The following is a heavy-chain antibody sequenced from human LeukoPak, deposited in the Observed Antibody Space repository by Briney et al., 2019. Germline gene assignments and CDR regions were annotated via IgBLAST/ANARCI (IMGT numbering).Heavy chain of an antibody. J-gene: IGHJ4*02. V-gene: IGHV3-30*01. CDR1: GFTFSSYA. CDR3: PRGHPGASSWPFDS. Sequence: PGGSLRLSCAASGFTFSSYAMHWVRQAPGKGLEWVAVISSDGSNKYYADSVKGRFTISRDNSKNTLYLQMNSLRGEDTAVYHCPRGHPGASSWPFDSWGQGTLVTVSS. CDR2: ISSDGSNK. D-gene: IGHD2-2*01.